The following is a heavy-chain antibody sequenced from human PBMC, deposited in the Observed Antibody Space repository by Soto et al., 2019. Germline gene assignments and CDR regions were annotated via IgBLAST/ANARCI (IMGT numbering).Heavy chain of an antibody. CDR2: IRKDGSEK. V-gene: IGHV3-7*03. J-gene: IGHJ5*02. Sequence: GGTLRRSFAPSALSHSNHWLITLRLAPGKGPEWVANIRKDGSEKIYVDSVEGRFTISRDNAKNSLFLQMNNLRADDTAMYYCVGGTGWLMDTWGQGTPVTVSS. D-gene: IGHD6-19*01. CDR3: VGGTGWLMDT. CDR1: ALSHSNHW.